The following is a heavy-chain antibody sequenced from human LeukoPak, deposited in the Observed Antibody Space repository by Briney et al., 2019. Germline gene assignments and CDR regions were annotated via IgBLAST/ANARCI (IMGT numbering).Heavy chain of an antibody. Sequence: PSETLSLTCTVSGGSIASTGYYWGWIRQSPGKGLEWIGSIYYTGSTYYNPSLKSRVTISVDTSKKQFSLNLRSVIAADTGVYYCARHVRTDYYLYGMDVWGQGTTVTVSS. CDR2: IYYTGST. CDR1: GGSIASTGYY. J-gene: IGHJ6*02. D-gene: IGHD3/OR15-3a*01. CDR3: ARHVRTDYYLYGMDV. V-gene: IGHV4-39*01.